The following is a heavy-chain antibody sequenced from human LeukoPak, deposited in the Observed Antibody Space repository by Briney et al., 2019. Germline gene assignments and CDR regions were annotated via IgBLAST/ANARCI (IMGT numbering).Heavy chain of an antibody. V-gene: IGHV4-61*08. CDR1: GGSISSGGYY. CDR2: IYYSGST. D-gene: IGHD6-19*01. J-gene: IGHJ6*02. CDR3: ARVGGWGDYHYYGMDV. Sequence: SETLSLTCTVSGGSISSGGYYWSWIRQHPGKGLEWIGYIYYSGSTYYNPSLKSRVTISVDTSKNQFSLKLSSVTAADTAVYYCARVGGWGDYHYYGMDVWGQGTTVTVSS.